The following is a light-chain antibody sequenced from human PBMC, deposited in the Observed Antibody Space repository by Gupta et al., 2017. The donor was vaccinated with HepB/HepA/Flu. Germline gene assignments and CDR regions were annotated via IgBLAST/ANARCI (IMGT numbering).Light chain of an antibody. CDR3: QQSDSIPCT. V-gene: IGKV1-39*01. CDR2: AAS. Sequence: DIQMTQSPSSLSASVGDRVTITCRASQSISSYLNWYQQKPGKAPKLLIYAASSLQSGVPLRFSGGGSGTEFTLTISRLQPEDFATYYCQQSDSIPCTFGQGTKVEIK. J-gene: IGKJ1*01. CDR1: QSISSY.